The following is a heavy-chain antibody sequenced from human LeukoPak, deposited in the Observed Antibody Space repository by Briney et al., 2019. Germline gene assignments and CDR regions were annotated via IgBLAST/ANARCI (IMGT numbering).Heavy chain of an antibody. D-gene: IGHD6-19*01. CDR1: GGTLSSYA. CDR2: IIPIFGTA. CDR3: AREFPDSSGWYGPGMN. Sequence: ASVKVSCKASGGTLSSYAISWVRQAPGQGLEWMGGIIPIFGTANYAQKFQGRVTITADESTSTAYMELSSLRSEDTAVYYCAREFPDSSGWYGPGMNWGQGTLVTVSS. V-gene: IGHV1-69*01. J-gene: IGHJ4*02.